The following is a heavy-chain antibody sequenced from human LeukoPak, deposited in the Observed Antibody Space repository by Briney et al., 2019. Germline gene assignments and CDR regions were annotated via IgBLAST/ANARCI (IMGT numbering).Heavy chain of an antibody. CDR2: IYYSGSI. V-gene: IGHV4-59*01. CDR3: ARGPAYASGGLNWFDP. Sequence: SETLSLTCTVSGGSISSYYWSWIRQPPGKGLEWIGYIYYSGSINYNPSLKSRVTISVDTSKNQFSLKLSSVTAADTAVYYCARGPAYASGGLNWFDPWGQGTLATVSS. J-gene: IGHJ5*02. CDR1: GGSISSYY. D-gene: IGHD3-10*01.